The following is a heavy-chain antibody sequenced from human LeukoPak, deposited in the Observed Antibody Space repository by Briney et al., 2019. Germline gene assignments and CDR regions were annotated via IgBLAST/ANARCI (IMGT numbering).Heavy chain of an antibody. D-gene: IGHD6-13*01. CDR3: ARLSAGDAFDI. CDR1: GFTFSSYS. Sequence: PGGSLRLSCAASGFTFSSYSMNWVRQAPGKGLEWVSSISSSSSYIYYADSVKGRFTISRDNAKNSLYLQMNSLRAEGTAVYYCARLSAGDAFDIWGQETMVTVSS. V-gene: IGHV3-21*01. CDR2: ISSSSSYI. J-gene: IGHJ3*02.